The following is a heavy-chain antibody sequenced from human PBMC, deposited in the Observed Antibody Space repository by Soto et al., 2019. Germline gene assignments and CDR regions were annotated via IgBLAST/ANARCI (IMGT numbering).Heavy chain of an antibody. D-gene: IGHD3-22*01. CDR3: AKDLYDSSPYYGMDV. V-gene: IGHV3-9*01. CDR1: GFTFDDYA. J-gene: IGHJ6*02. Sequence: EVQLVESGGGLVQPGRSLRLSCAASGFTFDDYAMHWVRQAPGKGLEWVSGISWNSGSIGYADSVKGRFTISRDNAKNSLYLQMNSLRAEDTALYYCAKDLYDSSPYYGMDVWGQGTTVTVSS. CDR2: ISWNSGSI.